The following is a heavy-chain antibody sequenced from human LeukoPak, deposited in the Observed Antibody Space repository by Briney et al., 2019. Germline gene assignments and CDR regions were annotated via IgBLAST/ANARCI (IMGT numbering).Heavy chain of an antibody. J-gene: IGHJ4*02. Sequence: GGSLRLSCAASGFTFSSYTVSWVRQAPGKGLEWVSAISGSGSTTYHAGSVKGRLTISRDNSKNTLYLQMNSLRAEDTAVYYCAKGSGDYRPYYFDYWGQGTLVTVSS. CDR1: GFTFSSYT. D-gene: IGHD3-3*01. V-gene: IGHV3-23*01. CDR3: AKGSGDYRPYYFDY. CDR2: ISGSGSTT.